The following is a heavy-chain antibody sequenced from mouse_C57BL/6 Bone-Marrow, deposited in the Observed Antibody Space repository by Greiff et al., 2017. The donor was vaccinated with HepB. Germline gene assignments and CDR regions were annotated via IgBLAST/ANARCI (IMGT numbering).Heavy chain of an antibody. J-gene: IGHJ4*01. D-gene: IGHD2-5*01. CDR2: IYPGDGDT. Sequence: VQLQQSGPELVKPGASVKISCKASGYAFSSSWMNWVKQRPGKGLEWIGRIYPGDGDTNSNGKFKGKAKLTADKSSSTAYMQLSSLTSEDSAVYFCASTYYSNYVYWGQGTSVTVSS. V-gene: IGHV1-82*01. CDR3: ASTYYSNYVY. CDR1: GYAFSSSW.